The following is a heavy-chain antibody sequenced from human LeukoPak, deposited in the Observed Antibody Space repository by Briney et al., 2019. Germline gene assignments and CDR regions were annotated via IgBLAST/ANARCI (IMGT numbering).Heavy chain of an antibody. CDR1: GYSFTSYW. D-gene: IGHD2/OR15-2a*01. CDR2: IYPGNSDT. V-gene: IGHV5-51*01. J-gene: IGHJ3*02. CDR3: ARYRCKTTSGCEDTDAFDM. Sequence: GESLKISCKGSGYSFTSYWIGWVRQMPGKGLEWMGIIYPGNSDTRYSPSFQGQVTVSADKSISTAYLQWSSLKASDTAVYYCARYRCKTTSGCEDTDAFDMWGQGTMVTVSS.